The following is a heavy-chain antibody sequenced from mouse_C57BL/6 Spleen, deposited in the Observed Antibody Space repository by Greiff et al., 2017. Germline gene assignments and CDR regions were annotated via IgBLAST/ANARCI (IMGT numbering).Heavy chain of an antibody. CDR2: IYPGDGDT. J-gene: IGHJ2*01. CDR3: APYDYHFDY. D-gene: IGHD2-4*01. V-gene: IGHV1-82*01. Sequence: QVQLQQSGPELVKPGASVKISCKASGYAFSSSWMNWVKQRPGKGLEWIGRIYPGDGDTNYNGKFKGKATLTADKSSSTAYMQLSSLTSEDSAVYFCAPYDYHFDYWGQGTTLTVSS. CDR1: GYAFSSSW.